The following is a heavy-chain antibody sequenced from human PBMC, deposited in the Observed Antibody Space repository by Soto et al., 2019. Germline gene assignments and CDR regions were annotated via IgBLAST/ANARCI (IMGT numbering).Heavy chain of an antibody. CDR1: GDSFSSYY. D-gene: IGHD1-1*01. CDR2: INPSDDST. Sequence: QVQLVQSGAEVKKPGASVKVSCKASGDSFSSYYMHWVRQAPGQGLRWMGIINPSDDSTTYAQNFQGRLTMTRDTSTRTVYMELSSRRSEDTAVYYCARGDHYESRGYNNAFDVWGQGTMVTVSS. V-gene: IGHV1-46*01. J-gene: IGHJ3*01. CDR3: ARGDHYESRGYNNAFDV.